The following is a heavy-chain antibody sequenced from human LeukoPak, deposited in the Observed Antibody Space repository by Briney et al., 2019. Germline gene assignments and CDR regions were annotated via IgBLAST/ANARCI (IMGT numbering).Heavy chain of an antibody. D-gene: IGHD2-8*01. Sequence: SETLSLTCTVSGGSISSYYWSWIRQPPGKGLGWIGYIDYSGSTNYNPSLESRVTISVDTSKNQLSLKLNSVTAADTAVYYCARLPLYCINGVCYRPRDYNYHGMDVWGQGTTVTVSS. CDR3: ARLPLYCINGVCYRPRDYNYHGMDV. CDR2: IDYSGST. V-gene: IGHV4-59*01. J-gene: IGHJ6*02. CDR1: GGSISSYY.